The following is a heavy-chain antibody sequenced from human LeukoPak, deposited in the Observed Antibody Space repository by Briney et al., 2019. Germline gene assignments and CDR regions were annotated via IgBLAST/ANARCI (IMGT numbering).Heavy chain of an antibody. CDR3: AKQQLVRCFDY. J-gene: IGHJ4*02. CDR1: GGSITSSSYY. Sequence: SETRSLTCTVSGGSITSSSYYWGWIRQPPGKGLEWIGSIFYSGSTYYNPPLKSRVTISVDTSKTQFSLKLSSVTAADTAVYYCAKQQLVRCFDYWGQGTLVTVSS. CDR2: IFYSGST. D-gene: IGHD6-13*01. V-gene: IGHV4-39*01.